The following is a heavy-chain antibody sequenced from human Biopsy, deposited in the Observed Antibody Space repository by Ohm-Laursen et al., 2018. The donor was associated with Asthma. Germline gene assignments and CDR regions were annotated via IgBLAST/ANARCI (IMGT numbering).Heavy chain of an antibody. V-gene: IGHV1-46*02. CDR2: INPSVAGT. J-gene: IGHJ4*02. Sequence: ATVKVSCKTSGFSFDNYFMHWVRQAPGQGLEWMGIINPSVAGTRYAEKFRGRLIVTRDASTRTAFMDLRSLRSDDTAIYFCARARETSNYGDSDFDIWGQGTLITVSS. CDR3: ARARETSNYGDSDFDI. D-gene: IGHD5-24*01. CDR1: GFSFDNYF.